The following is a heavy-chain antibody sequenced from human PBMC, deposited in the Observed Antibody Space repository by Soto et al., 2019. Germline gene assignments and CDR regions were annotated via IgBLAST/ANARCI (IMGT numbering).Heavy chain of an antibody. CDR1: GYTFTSYG. CDR3: ARDLGYRYEGRWYYDYIWGGWDLVN. V-gene: IGHV1-18*01. J-gene: IGHJ4*02. CDR2: ISAYNGNT. Sequence: QVQLVQSGAEVKKPGASVKVSCKASGYTFTSYGISWVRQAPGQGLEWMGWISAYNGNTNYAQKLQGRVTITTDTSRSTAYMELRSLRSDDTAVYYCARDLGYRYEGRWYYDYIWGGWDLVNWGQGTLVTVSS. D-gene: IGHD3-16*01.